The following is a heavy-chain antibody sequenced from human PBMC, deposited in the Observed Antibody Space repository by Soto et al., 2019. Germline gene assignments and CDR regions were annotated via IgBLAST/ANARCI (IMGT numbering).Heavy chain of an antibody. V-gene: IGHV4-59*08. D-gene: IGHD4-17*01. CDR2: VYYTGDT. CDR3: VRQGIDYLHGLVDV. CDR1: SGPDRSHN. Sequence: QVQLQQSGPRLVKPSETLSLTCTVSSGPDRSHNWGWIRQPPGRGLEWIGYVYYTGDTAYNPSLRSRVSISSHTSTHDISLTLRSLTAADAAVYCCVRQGIDYLHGLVDVWGQGTTVSVSS. J-gene: IGHJ6*02.